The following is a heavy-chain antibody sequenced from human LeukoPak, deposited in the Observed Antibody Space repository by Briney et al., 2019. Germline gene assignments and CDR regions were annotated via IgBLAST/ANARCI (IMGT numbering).Heavy chain of an antibody. D-gene: IGHD6-19*01. V-gene: IGHV4-34*01. J-gene: IGHJ4*02. Sequence: SETLSLTCAVYGGSFSGYYWSWIRQPPGKGLEWIGEINHSGSTNYNPSLKSRVTISVDMSKNQFSLKLSSVTAADTAVYYCARAIAVAGLLYYFDYWGQGTLVTVSS. CDR2: INHSGST. CDR1: GGSFSGYY. CDR3: ARAIAVAGLLYYFDY.